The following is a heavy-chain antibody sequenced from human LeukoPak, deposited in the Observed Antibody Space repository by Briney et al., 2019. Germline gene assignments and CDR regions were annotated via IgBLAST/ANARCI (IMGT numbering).Heavy chain of an antibody. CDR2: ISGSGGST. CDR3: AKDQDPHSYGSGSYAPFDH. V-gene: IGHV3-23*01. CDR1: GFSFPTHA. Sequence: GGSLRLSCVASGFSFPTHAMGWVRQAPGKGLEWVSHISGSGGSTKYSGSVKGRFTISRDNSKNTLYLQINSLGADDTAVYYCAKDQDPHSYGSGSYAPFDHWGQGTLVTVSS. J-gene: IGHJ4*02. D-gene: IGHD3-10*01.